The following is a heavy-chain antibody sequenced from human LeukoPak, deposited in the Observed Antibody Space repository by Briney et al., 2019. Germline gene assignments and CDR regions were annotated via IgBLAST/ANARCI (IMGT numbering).Heavy chain of an antibody. CDR2: ISSSSSYT. Sequence: SLRLSCAASGFTFSDYYMSWILQAPGKGLEWVSDISSSSSYTNYADSVKGRFTISRDNAKNSLYLQMNSLRAEDTAVYYCASRGTTGSWFDPWGQGTLVTVSS. V-gene: IGHV3-11*06. D-gene: IGHD1-14*01. CDR1: GFTFSDYY. J-gene: IGHJ5*02. CDR3: ASRGTTGSWFDP.